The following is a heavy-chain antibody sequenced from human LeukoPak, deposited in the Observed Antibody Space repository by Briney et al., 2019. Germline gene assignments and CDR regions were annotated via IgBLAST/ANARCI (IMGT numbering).Heavy chain of an antibody. V-gene: IGHV3-30*03. Sequence: GGSLRLSCAASGFNLSNYGMHWVRQAPGKGLEWVAVMSHEGSDKYYADSVKGRFTISRDNSKNILYVQMNSLRGEDTAVYFCARERKSSTSMDYWGQGTLVTVSS. J-gene: IGHJ4*02. D-gene: IGHD2-2*01. CDR2: MSHEGSDK. CDR1: GFNLSNYG. CDR3: ARERKSSTSMDY.